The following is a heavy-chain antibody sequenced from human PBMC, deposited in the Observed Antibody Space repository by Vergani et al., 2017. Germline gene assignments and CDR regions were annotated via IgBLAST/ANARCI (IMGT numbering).Heavy chain of an antibody. CDR1: GFTFSSYG. Sequence: VQLVESGGGVVQPGGSLRLSCAASGFTFSSYGMSWVRQAPGKGLEWVSAISGSGGSTYYADSVKGRFTISRDNSKNTLYLQMNSLRAEDTAVYYCAKDPGYYDSSGAGGYWGQGTLVTVSS. J-gene: IGHJ4*02. CDR3: AKDPGYYDSSGAGGY. V-gene: IGHV3-23*04. CDR2: ISGSGGST. D-gene: IGHD3-22*01.